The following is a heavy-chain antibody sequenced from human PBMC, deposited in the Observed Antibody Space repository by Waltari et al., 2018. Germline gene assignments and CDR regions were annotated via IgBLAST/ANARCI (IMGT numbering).Heavy chain of an antibody. V-gene: IGHV4-39*07. CDR3: AASKTGTIRD. D-gene: IGHD1-1*01. CDR2: IDYSGNT. CDR1: GGSISSSSYY. Sequence: QLQLQESGPGLVKPSETLSLTCTVSGGSISSSSYYWGWIRQPPGKGLEWSGSIDYSGNTYDNPSLTSRITISVDTSKNQFSLKLSSVTAADTAVYYCAASKTGTIRDWGQGTLVTVSS. J-gene: IGHJ4*02.